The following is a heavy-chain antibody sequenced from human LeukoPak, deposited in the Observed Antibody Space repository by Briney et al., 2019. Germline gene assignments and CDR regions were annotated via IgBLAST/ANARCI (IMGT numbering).Heavy chain of an antibody. D-gene: IGHD3-22*01. CDR1: GSTFSSYA. CDR2: ISYDGSNK. Sequence: PGRSLRLSCAASGSTFSSYAMHWVRQAPGKGLEWVAVISYDGSNKYYADSVKGRFTISRDNSKNTLYLQMNSLRAEDTAVYYCARDNYYDSSGYKPGDYWGQGTLVTVSS. CDR3: ARDNYYDSSGYKPGDY. V-gene: IGHV3-30-3*01. J-gene: IGHJ4*02.